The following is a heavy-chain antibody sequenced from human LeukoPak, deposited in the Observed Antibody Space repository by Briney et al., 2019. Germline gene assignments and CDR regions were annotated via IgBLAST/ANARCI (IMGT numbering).Heavy chain of an antibody. Sequence: GGSLRLSCAASGFTFSSYGMHWVRQAPGKGLEWVAFIRYDGSNKYYADSVKGRFTISRDNSKNPLYLQMNSLRAEDTAVYYCAMGDDFWSGFGAYWGQGTLVTVSS. V-gene: IGHV3-30*02. J-gene: IGHJ4*02. D-gene: IGHD3-3*01. CDR3: AMGDDFWSGFGAY. CDR2: IRYDGSNK. CDR1: GFTFSSYG.